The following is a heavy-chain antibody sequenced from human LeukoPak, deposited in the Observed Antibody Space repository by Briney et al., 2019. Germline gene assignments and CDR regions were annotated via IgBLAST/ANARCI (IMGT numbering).Heavy chain of an antibody. CDR3: ARLGYGDYGMDV. V-gene: IGHV5-10-1*01. CDR2: VDPSDSSA. CDR1: GYKFSSHF. D-gene: IGHD4-17*01. J-gene: IGHJ6*04. Sequence: GESLTISCKASGYKFSSHFISWVRQMPGTGLEWMGRVDPSDSSATYSPSFQGHVTISTDKPIATAYLQWTDLKSSDTAIYYCARLGYGDYGMDVWGEGTTVTASS.